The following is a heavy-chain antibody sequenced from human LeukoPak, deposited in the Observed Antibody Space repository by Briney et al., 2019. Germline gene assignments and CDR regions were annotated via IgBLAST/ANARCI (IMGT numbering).Heavy chain of an antibody. CDR3: AKSLGNYYDSSGYLRYYFDY. J-gene: IGHJ4*02. D-gene: IGHD3-22*01. CDR1: GFTFSSYA. Sequence: GGSLSLSCAASGFTFSSYAMSWVRQAPRKGLEWVSAISGSGGSTYYADSVKGRFTISRDNSKNTLYLQMNILRAQDSAVYYCAKSLGNYYDSSGYLRYYFDYWGQGTLVTVSS. V-gene: IGHV3-23*01. CDR2: ISGSGGST.